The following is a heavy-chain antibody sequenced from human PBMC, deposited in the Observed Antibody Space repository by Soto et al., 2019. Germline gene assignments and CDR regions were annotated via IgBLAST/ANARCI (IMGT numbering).Heavy chain of an antibody. D-gene: IGHD6-13*01. CDR3: AREPSSPWYWHAFDI. V-gene: IGHV3-23*01. CDR2: ISGSGGSA. Sequence: PGGSLRLSCAASGFTFSSYAMSWVRHAPGKGLEWVSVISGSGGSAYYADCAKGRLTISRDNSKSTLYLEMSSRRGEEAAVYSCAREPSSPWYWHAFDIWGQGTSVT. J-gene: IGHJ3*02. CDR1: GFTFSSYA.